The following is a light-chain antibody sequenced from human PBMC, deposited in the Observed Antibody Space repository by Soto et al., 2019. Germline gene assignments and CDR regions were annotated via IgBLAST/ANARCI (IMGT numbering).Light chain of an antibody. V-gene: IGLV2-23*02. J-gene: IGLJ3*02. CDR3: CSYVGSETFM. CDR1: SSGFAHYNL. CDR2: EVN. Sequence: QSVLTQPASMSGSPGQSITISCTGTSSGFAHYNLVSWYQQHPGKAPKLMIYEVNKRPSGVSNRFSGSKSGNTASLTISGLQAEDEADYYCCSYVGSETFMFGGGTKLTVL.